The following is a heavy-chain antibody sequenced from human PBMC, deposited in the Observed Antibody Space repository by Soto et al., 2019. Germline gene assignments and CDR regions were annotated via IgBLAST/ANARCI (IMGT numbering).Heavy chain of an antibody. D-gene: IGHD6-25*01. J-gene: IGHJ4*02. Sequence: QAQLQESGPGLVKPSETLSLTCTVSGGSISSYYWSWIRQPPGKGLEWIGYIYYSGGTNYNPYLKSRVSISVDTSKNQFSLKLSSVTAADTAVYYCARHLTAADVWGQGTLVTVSS. V-gene: IGHV4-59*08. CDR2: IYYSGGT. CDR3: ARHLTAADV. CDR1: GGSISSYY.